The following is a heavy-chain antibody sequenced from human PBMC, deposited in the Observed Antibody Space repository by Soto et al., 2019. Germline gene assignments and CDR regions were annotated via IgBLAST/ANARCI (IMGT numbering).Heavy chain of an antibody. CDR3: ARSGDNYNRLDY. Sequence: QVQLVESGGGLVKPGGSLRLSCEGSGFTFSDYYISWIRQAPGKGLEWISYSSNSGTFSRYADSVKGRFSISRDNTKNLLYLQMNCLRAEDTAVYYCARSGDNYNRLDYWGQGTPVTVSS. CDR1: GFTFSDYY. J-gene: IGHJ4*02. CDR2: SSNSGTFS. D-gene: IGHD1-1*01. V-gene: IGHV3-11*06.